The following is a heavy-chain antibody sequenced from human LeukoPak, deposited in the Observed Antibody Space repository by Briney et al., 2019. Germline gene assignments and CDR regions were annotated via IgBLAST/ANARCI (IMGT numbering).Heavy chain of an antibody. V-gene: IGHV3-9*01. CDR3: ARKAVAFDY. CDR1: GFTFDDYA. D-gene: IGHD6-19*01. J-gene: IGHJ4*02. Sequence: GGSLRLSCAASGFTFDDYAMHWVRQAPGKGLEGVSGISWNSGSIDYADSVKGGFTISRDNAKNSLYLQMNRLRAEDTAVYYCARKAVAFDYWGQGTLVTVSS. CDR2: ISWNSGSI.